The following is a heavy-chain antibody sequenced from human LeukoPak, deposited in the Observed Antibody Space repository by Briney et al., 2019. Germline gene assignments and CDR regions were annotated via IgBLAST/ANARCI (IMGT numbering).Heavy chain of an antibody. CDR3: VREKYCSGDTCYSGAIDS. J-gene: IGHJ4*02. V-gene: IGHV1-18*01. CDR2: IGPYNGYT. D-gene: IGHD2-15*01. Sequence: GASVKVSCKASGYIFTNYGISWVRQAPGQGLEWMGWIGPYNGYTNYAQKLQGRVTLTTDTSTSTAYMDLRNLRSDDTAVYYCVREKYCSGDTCYSGAIDSWGQGTLVTVSS. CDR1: GYIFTNYG.